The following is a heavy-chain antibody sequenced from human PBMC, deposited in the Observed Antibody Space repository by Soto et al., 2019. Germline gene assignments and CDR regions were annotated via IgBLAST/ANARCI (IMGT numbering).Heavy chain of an antibody. D-gene: IGHD4-17*01. CDR2: INAGNGNT. V-gene: IGHV1-3*01. CDR1: GYTFPSYA. J-gene: IGHJ4*02. Sequence: ASVKDSCKASGYTFPSYAMHWVRQAPGQRLEWMGWINAGNGNTKYSQKFRGRVTITRDTSASTAYMELSSLRSEDTAVYYCASESYGGEFDYWGQGTLVTVSS. CDR3: ASESYGGEFDY.